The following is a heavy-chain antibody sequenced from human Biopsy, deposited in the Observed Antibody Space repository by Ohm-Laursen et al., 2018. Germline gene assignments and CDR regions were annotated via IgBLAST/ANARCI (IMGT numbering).Heavy chain of an antibody. J-gene: IGHJ4*02. CDR3: ALAAAQTVTHFDY. CDR1: GVTLSGYA. Sequence: SLRLSCTAPGVTLSGYAMTWFRQAPGKGLEWVSTISGNSDIIYDTDSVKGRFTISRDNSKNTLYLQMNSLRADDTAVYYCALAAAQTVTHFDYWGQGTLVTVSS. D-gene: IGHD4-17*01. CDR2: ISGNSDII. V-gene: IGHV3-23*01.